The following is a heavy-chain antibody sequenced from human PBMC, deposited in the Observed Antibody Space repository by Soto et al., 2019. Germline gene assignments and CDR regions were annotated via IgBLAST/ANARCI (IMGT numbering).Heavy chain of an antibody. D-gene: IGHD2-8*01. Sequence: GGSIELCSTASGFTFKIQMVNWLLQAPGKGLEWVSSISFDSDHVYYADSVKGRFTVSRDNAENSVYLQMNSLRAEDTAVYYCARSSDIVLMIYATFDSWGQGTLVTVSS. J-gene: IGHJ4*02. V-gene: IGHV3-21*01. CDR1: GFTFKIQM. CDR2: ISFDSDHV. CDR3: ARSSDIVLMIYATFDS.